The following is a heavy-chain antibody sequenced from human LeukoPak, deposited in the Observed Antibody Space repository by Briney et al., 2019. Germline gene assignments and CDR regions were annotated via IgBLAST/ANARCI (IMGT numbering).Heavy chain of an antibody. V-gene: IGHV3-23*01. CDR3: AKDAGSYYDFWSGYPFDY. Sequence: GGSLRLSCAASGFTFSSYAMSWVRQAPGKGLEWVSAISGSGGSTYYADSVKGRFTISRDNSKNTLYLQMNSLRAEDTAVYYCAKDAGSYYDFWSGYPFDYWGQGTLVTVSS. J-gene: IGHJ4*02. CDR1: GFTFSSYA. CDR2: ISGSGGST. D-gene: IGHD3-3*01.